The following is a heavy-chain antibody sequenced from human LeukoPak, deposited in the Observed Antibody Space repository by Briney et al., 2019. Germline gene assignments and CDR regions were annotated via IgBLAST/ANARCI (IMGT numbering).Heavy chain of an antibody. CDR3: ARVRYYDSSGYYYFDY. CDR2: INPSGGST. D-gene: IGHD3-22*01. CDR1: GYTFTSYY. V-gene: IGHV1-46*01. Sequence: ASVKVPCKASGYTFTSYYMHWVRQAPGQGLEWMGIINPSGGSTSYAQKFQGRVTMTRDTSTSTVYMELSSLRSEDTAVYYCARVRYYDSSGYYYFDYWGQGTLVTVSS. J-gene: IGHJ4*02.